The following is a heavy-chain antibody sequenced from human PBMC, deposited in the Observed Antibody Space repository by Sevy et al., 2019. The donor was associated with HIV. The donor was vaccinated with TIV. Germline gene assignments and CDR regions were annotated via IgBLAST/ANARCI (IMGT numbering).Heavy chain of an antibody. V-gene: IGHV3-23*01. CDR2: ISGSGSDT. CDR3: ARDYFGSGTRNYFDY. Sequence: GGSLRLSCVVSGFHFRSYAMSWVRQAPGKGLEWVSGISGSGSDTYYADSLKGRFTISRDNSKNTLSLQMNSLRVEDTALYYCARDYFGSGTRNYFDYWGQGTLVTGSS. D-gene: IGHD3-10*01. J-gene: IGHJ4*02. CDR1: GFHFRSYA.